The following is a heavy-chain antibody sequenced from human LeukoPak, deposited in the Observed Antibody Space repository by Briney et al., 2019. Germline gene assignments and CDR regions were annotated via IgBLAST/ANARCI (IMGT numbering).Heavy chain of an antibody. CDR2: IIPIFGTA. CDR1: GGTFSSYA. D-gene: IGHD1-7*01. CDR3: AKPPKPQRELTRYYFDY. V-gene: IGHV1-69*13. Sequence: SVKVSCKASGGTFSSYAISWVRQAPGQGLEWMGGIIPIFGTANYAQKFQGRVTITADESTSTAYMELSSLRSEDTAVYYCAKPPKPQRELTRYYFDYWGQGTLVTVSS. J-gene: IGHJ4*02.